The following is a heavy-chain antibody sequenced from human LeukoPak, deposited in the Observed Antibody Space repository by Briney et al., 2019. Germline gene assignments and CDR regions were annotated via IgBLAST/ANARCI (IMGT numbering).Heavy chain of an antibody. CDR2: MSYDGRGE. V-gene: IGHV3-30*04. J-gene: IGHJ4*02. CDR3: AKYPTYYYESSGYYYFDY. CDR1: GFTFSTNS. Sequence: SGGSLRLSCAASGFTFSTNSVHWVRQAPGKGLEWVAVMSYDGRGEYYADSVKGRFTISRDNSENTLYLQMNSLRAEDTAVYYCAKYPTYYYESSGYYYFDYWGQGTLVTVSS. D-gene: IGHD3-22*01.